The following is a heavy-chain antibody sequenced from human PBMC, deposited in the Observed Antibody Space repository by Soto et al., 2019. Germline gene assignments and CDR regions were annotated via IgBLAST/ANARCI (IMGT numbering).Heavy chain of an antibody. Sequence: SETLSLTCTVSGGSISSSSYYWGWIRQPPGKGLEWIGSIYYSGSTHYNPSLKSRVTISVDTSKNQFSLKLSSVTAADTAVYYCARLAVAGTYYYYGMDVWGQGTTVTVSS. CDR3: ARLAVAGTYYYYGMDV. CDR1: GGSISSSSYY. CDR2: IYYSGST. J-gene: IGHJ6*02. D-gene: IGHD6-19*01. V-gene: IGHV4-39*01.